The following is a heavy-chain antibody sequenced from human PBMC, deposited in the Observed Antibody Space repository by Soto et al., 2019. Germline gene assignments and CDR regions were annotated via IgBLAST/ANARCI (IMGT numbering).Heavy chain of an antibody. D-gene: IGHD5-12*01. CDR2: IFSSGST. CDR1: GGSINTFY. CDR3: AREGSYSAYNFAHGIQLWSFDF. J-gene: IGHJ4*02. Sequence: KTSETLSLTCSVSGGSINTFYCSWVRQPAGKGLEWIGRIFSSGSTSFNPSLESRVTMSVDTSKNHFSLNLSSVTAADMAVYYCAREGSYSAYNFAHGIQLWSFDFWGQGALVTSPQ. V-gene: IGHV4-4*07.